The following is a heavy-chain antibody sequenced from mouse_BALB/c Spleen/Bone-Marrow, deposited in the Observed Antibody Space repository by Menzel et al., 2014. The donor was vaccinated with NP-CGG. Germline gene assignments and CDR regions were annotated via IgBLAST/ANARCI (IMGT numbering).Heavy chain of an antibody. CDR1: GYTFTSYW. CDR2: ISPGSGAT. J-gene: IGHJ2*01. CDR3: TRIFDY. V-gene: IGHV1S22*01. Sequence: LKESGSELVRPGASVKLSCKASGYTFTSYWMHWVKRRLGQGLEWIGNISPGSGATTYDEKFKSKATLTVDTSSSTAYMHLTSLTSEDSAIYYCTRIFDYWGQGTTLTVSS.